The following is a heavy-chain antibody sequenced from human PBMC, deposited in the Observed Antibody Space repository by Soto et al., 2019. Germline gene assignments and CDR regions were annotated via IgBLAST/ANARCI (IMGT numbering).Heavy chain of an antibody. D-gene: IGHD2-15*01. V-gene: IGHV1-69*12. Sequence: QVQLVQSGAEVKKPGSSVKVSCKASGGTFSSDSFSWVRQAPGQGLEWMGGIIPMFDTPIYAQKFQDRVKITADEPTSTAYMQLSSLRSGDTAVYYCARSGGLDRDFNYWGQGSLVTVSS. CDR3: ARSGGLDRDFNY. CDR2: IIPMFDTP. CDR1: GGTFSSDS. J-gene: IGHJ4*02.